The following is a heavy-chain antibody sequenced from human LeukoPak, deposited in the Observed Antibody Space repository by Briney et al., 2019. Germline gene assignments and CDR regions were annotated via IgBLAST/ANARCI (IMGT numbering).Heavy chain of an antibody. CDR2: IYYSGST. V-gene: IGHV4-39*07. D-gene: IGHD2-8*02. CDR3: ARGHDATGVDY. J-gene: IGHJ4*02. CDR1: GGSISSSSYC. Sequence: PSETLSLTCTVSGGSISSSSYCWGWIRQPPGKGLEWIGSIYYSGSTYYNPSLKSRVTISVDTSKNQFSLKLSSVTAADTAVYYCARGHDATGVDYWGQGTLVTVSS.